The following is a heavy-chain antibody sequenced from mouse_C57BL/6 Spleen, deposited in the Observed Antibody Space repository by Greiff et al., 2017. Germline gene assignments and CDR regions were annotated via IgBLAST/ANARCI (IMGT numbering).Heavy chain of an antibody. CDR1: GYTFTSYW. D-gene: IGHD1-1*01. Sequence: VQLQQPGAELVKPGASVKLSCKASGYTFTSYWMHWVKQRPGQGLEWIGMIHPNSGSTNYNEKFKSKATLTVDKSSSTAYMQLSSLTSEDSAVYYCARCLDYYGSREDYYAMDYWGQGTSVTVSS. J-gene: IGHJ4*01. V-gene: IGHV1-64*01. CDR3: ARCLDYYGSREDYYAMDY. CDR2: IHPNSGST.